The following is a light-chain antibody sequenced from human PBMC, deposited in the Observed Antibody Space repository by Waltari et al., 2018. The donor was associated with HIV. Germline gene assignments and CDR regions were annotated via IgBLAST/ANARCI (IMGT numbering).Light chain of an antibody. J-gene: IGKJ1*01. CDR1: QSVRSSY. Sequence: EIVLTQSPGTLSLSPGDRATLSCRASQSVRSSYLAWYQQKPGQAPRLVIYGASSRATGIPDRFSGSGSGTDFTLTISRLEPEDFAVYYCQQCGSSTWTFGQGTKVEIK. V-gene: IGKV3-20*01. CDR3: QQCGSSTWT. CDR2: GAS.